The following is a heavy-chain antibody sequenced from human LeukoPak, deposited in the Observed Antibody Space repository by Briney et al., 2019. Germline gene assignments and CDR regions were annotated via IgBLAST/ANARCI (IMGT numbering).Heavy chain of an antibody. V-gene: IGHV3-33*01. Sequence: GGSLRLSCAASGFTFSSYGMHWVRQAPGKGLEWVAVIWYDGSNKYYADSVKGRFTISRDNSKNTLYLQMIRLRAEATAVYYCARDQRVAYSSSWYGGAFDIWGQGTMVTVSS. D-gene: IGHD6-13*01. CDR2: IWYDGSNK. J-gene: IGHJ3*02. CDR3: ARDQRVAYSSSWYGGAFDI. CDR1: GFTFSSYG.